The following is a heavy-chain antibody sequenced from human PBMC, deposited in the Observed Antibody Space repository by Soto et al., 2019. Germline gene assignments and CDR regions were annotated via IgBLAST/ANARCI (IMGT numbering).Heavy chain of an antibody. CDR2: IYWDDDK. J-gene: IGHJ4*02. CDR1: GFSLSTSGVG. D-gene: IGHD2-21*02. V-gene: IGHV2-5*02. Sequence: SGPTLVNPTQTLTLTCTFSGFSLSTSGVGVGWIRQPPGKALEWLALIYWDDDKRYTPSLQSRLTITKDTSKNQVVLSMTSLDPVDTATYYCAHMVTAAPFDYWGQETLVTVSS. CDR3: AHMVTAAPFDY.